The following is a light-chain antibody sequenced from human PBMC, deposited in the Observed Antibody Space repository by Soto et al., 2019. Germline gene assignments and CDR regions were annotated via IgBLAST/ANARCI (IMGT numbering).Light chain of an antibody. Sequence: QSVLTQPASVSGSPGQSITISCTGTSSDVGRYNLVSWYQQLPGKAPKLMIYEDNKRPSGVSNRFSGSKSGNTASLTISGLQAEDEGDYYCCSYAGSSDLIFGGGTKLTVL. CDR3: CSYAGSSDLI. V-gene: IGLV2-23*01. J-gene: IGLJ2*01. CDR1: SSDVGRYNL. CDR2: EDN.